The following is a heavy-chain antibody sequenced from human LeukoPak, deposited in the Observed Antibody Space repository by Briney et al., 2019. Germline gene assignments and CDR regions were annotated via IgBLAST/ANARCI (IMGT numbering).Heavy chain of an antibody. CDR1: GFTFSSYS. V-gene: IGHV3-21*01. CDR2: ISSSSSYI. D-gene: IGHD1-26*01. J-gene: IGHJ4*02. CDR3: ARANYGIVGANYDY. Sequence: GGSLRLSCAASGFTFSSYSMNWVRQAPGKGLEWVSSISSSSSYIYYADSVKGRFTISRDNAKNSLYLQMNSLRAEDTAVYYCARANYGIVGANYDYWGQGTLVTVSS.